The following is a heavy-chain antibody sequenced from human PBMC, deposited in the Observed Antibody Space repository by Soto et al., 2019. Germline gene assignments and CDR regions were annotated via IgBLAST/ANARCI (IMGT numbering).Heavy chain of an antibody. J-gene: IGHJ6*02. CDR3: ARLKQLVFMDV. V-gene: IGHV1-18*01. CDR1: GYTFPNYG. CDR2: ISANNGNT. Sequence: QVQLVQSGAEVRKPGASVKVSCKASGYTFPNYGIICVRQAPGQGLEWMAWISANNGNTKYAQKFQDRVTMTTDTSTTTAYMELRSLRSDDTAVYYCARLKQLVFMDVWGQGTTVTVSS. D-gene: IGHD6-13*01.